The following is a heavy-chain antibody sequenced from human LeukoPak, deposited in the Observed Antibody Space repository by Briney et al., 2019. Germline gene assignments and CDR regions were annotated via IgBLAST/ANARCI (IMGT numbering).Heavy chain of an antibody. CDR1: GFTFDDYA. Sequence: GGSLRLSCAASGFTFDDYAMHWVRQAPGKGLEWVAGTSWNSGTIAYGDSVKGRFTISRDNAKDSLWLQMNSLRAEDMALYYCAKDSCPRFDTSGWYSFDYWGQGTLVTVSS. J-gene: IGHJ4*02. CDR3: AKDSCPRFDTSGWYSFDY. D-gene: IGHD6-19*01. CDR2: TSWNSGTI. V-gene: IGHV3-9*03.